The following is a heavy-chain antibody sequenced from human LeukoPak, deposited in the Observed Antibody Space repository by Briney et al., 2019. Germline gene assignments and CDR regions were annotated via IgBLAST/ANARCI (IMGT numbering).Heavy chain of an antibody. CDR2: ISGSGGST. D-gene: IGHD6-19*01. Sequence: PGGSLRLSCAASGFTFSSYAMSWVRQAPGKGLEWVSAISGSGGSTYDADAVKGRFTISRDNSKNTLYLQMNSLRAEDTAVYYCAKVDSSGWYGGYFDYWGQGTLVTVSS. CDR3: AKVDSSGWYGGYFDY. CDR1: GFTFSSYA. V-gene: IGHV3-23*01. J-gene: IGHJ4*02.